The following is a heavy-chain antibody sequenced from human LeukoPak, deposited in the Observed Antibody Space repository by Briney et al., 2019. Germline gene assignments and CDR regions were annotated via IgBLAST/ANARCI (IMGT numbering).Heavy chain of an antibody. CDR3: ARGYYYDSSGYLYYFDY. V-gene: IGHV4-34*01. Sequence: SETLSLTCAVYGGSFSGYSWTWIRQPPGKGLEWIGEINDSGTTNYNPSLKSRVTISVDTSKNQFSLKLSSVTAADTAVYYCARGYYYDSSGYLYYFDYWGQGTLVTVSS. J-gene: IGHJ4*02. CDR1: GGSFSGYS. CDR2: INDSGTT. D-gene: IGHD3-22*01.